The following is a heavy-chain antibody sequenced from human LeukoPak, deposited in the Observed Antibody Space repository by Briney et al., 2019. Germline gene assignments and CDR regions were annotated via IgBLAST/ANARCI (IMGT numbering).Heavy chain of an antibody. V-gene: IGHV4-39*01. D-gene: IGHD3-3*01. Sequence: PSETLSLTCTVSGGSISSSSYYWGWIRQPPGKGLEWIGSIYYSGSTYYNPSLKSRVTISVDTSKNQFSLKLSSVTAADTAVYYCARPNFWSGFDYWGQGTLVTVSS. J-gene: IGHJ4*02. CDR3: ARPNFWSGFDY. CDR1: GGSISSSSYY. CDR2: IYYSGST.